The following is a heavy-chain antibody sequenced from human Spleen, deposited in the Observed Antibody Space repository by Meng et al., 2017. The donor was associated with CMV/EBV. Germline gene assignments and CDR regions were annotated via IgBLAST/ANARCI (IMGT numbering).Heavy chain of an antibody. Sequence: GSLRLSCTVSGGSISSISYYWGWIRQPPGKGLGWIGRMYHSGSTFYSPSLKSRVTISVDTSKNQFSLKVTSVTAADTAIYYCARPLAYYYDSSGYSYGMDVWGQGTTVTVSS. V-gene: IGHV4-39*07. CDR2: MYHSGST. CDR3: ARPLAYYYDSSGYSYGMDV. D-gene: IGHD3-22*01. CDR1: GGSISSISYY. J-gene: IGHJ6*02.